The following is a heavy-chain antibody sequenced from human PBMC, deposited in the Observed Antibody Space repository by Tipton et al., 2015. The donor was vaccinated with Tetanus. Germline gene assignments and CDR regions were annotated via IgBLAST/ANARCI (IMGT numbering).Heavy chain of an antibody. J-gene: IGHJ4*02. Sequence: TLSLTCAVYGGSSSGYYWSWIRQPPGKGLEWIGEINHSGSTNYNPSLKSRVTISVDTSKNQFSLKLSSVTAADTAVYYCAREGAETGTTSGPAPIDYWGQGTLVTVSS. D-gene: IGHD1-7*01. CDR1: GGSSSGYY. CDR3: AREGAETGTTSGPAPIDY. CDR2: INHSGST. V-gene: IGHV4-34*01.